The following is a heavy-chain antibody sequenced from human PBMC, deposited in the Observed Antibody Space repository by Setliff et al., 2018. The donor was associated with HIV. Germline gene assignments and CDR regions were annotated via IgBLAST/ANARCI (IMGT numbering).Heavy chain of an antibody. CDR1: GNSINSGGYY. V-gene: IGHV4-31*03. J-gene: IGHJ5*02. CDR2: IYSSGAT. D-gene: IGHD2-2*01. Sequence: SETLSLTCTVSGNSINSGGYYWSWIRHRPGKGLEWIGYIYSSGATYYNPSLKNRLTISVDTSKNQFSLKLSSVTAADTAVYYCARCAIVLVPAYFDPWGLGTLVTAPQ. CDR3: ARCAIVLVPAYFDP.